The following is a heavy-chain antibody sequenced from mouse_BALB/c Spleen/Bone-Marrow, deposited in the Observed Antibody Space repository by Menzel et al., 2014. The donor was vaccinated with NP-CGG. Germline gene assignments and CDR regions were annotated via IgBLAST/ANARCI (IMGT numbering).Heavy chain of an antibody. CDR1: GFAFSSYD. D-gene: IGHD1-1*01. J-gene: IGHJ4*01. CDR2: ISSGGGST. V-gene: IGHV5-12-1*01. CDR3: ARPLYYYGSSPFYAMDY. Sequence: DVKLVESGGGLVKPGGSLKLSCAASGFAFSSYDMSWVRQTPEKRLGWVAYISSGGGSTYYPDTVKGRFTISRDNAKNTLYLQMSSLKSEDTAMYYCARPLYYYGSSPFYAMDYWGQGTSVTVSS.